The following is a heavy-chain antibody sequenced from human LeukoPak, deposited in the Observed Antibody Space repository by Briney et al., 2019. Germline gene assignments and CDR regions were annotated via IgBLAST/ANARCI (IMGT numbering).Heavy chain of an antibody. D-gene: IGHD2-2*02. V-gene: IGHV1-18*01. Sequence: ASVKVSCKASGYTFTSYGISWVRQAPGRGLEWMGWISAYNGNTNYAQKLQGRVTMTTDTSTSTAYMELRSLRSDDTAVYYRARDYCSSTSCYMYNWFDPWGQGTLVTVSS. CDR1: GYTFTSYG. CDR2: ISAYNGNT. J-gene: IGHJ5*02. CDR3: ARDYCSSTSCYMYNWFDP.